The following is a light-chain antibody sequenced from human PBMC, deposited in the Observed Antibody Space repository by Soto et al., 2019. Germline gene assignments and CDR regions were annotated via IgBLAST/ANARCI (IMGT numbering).Light chain of an antibody. J-gene: IGLJ1*01. CDR2: RNN. CDR3: AAWDDSLSGFYV. V-gene: IGLV1-47*01. CDR1: SSNIGSNY. Sequence: QSVLTQPLSASGTPGQRVTISCSGSSSNIGSNYVYWYQQLPGTAPKLLIYRNNQRPSGVPDRFSGSKSGTSASLAISGLRSEDEADYYCAAWDDSLSGFYVFGTGTRSPS.